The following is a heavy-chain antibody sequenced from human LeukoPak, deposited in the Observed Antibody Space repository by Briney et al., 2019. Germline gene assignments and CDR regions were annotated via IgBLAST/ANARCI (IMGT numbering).Heavy chain of an antibody. V-gene: IGHV3-23*01. J-gene: IGHJ4*02. Sequence: GGSLRLSCAASGFTFATFAMGWVRQAPGKGLEWVSGISASGSNTFYADSVKSRFTISRDNSKNTLYLQMSSLRAEDTAIYYCAKDSVRSGGWFYFDNWGQGTLVSVSS. CDR3: AKDSVRSGGWFYFDN. CDR2: ISASGSNT. CDR1: GFTFATFA. D-gene: IGHD6-19*01.